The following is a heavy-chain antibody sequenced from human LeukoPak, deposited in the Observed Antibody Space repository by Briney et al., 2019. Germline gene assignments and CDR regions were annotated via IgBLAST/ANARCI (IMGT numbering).Heavy chain of an antibody. D-gene: IGHD5-12*01. CDR3: ARAVRRVATLDY. J-gene: IGHJ4*02. V-gene: IGHV3-11*01. CDR1: GFTFSDYY. CDR2: ISSSGSTI. Sequence: GGSLRLSCAASGFTFSDYYMSWIRQAPGKGLEWVSYISSSGSTIYYADSEKGRFTISRDNAKNSLYLQMNSLRAEDTAVYYCARAVRRVATLDYWGQGTLVTVSS.